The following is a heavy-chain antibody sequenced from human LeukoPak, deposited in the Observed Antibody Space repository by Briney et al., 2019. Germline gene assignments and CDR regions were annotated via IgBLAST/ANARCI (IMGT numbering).Heavy chain of an antibody. CDR3: ARAPYDSSGQVGYAFDI. CDR2: IYSGGST. J-gene: IGHJ3*02. Sequence: GGSLRLSCAASGFTVSSNYMSWVRQAPGKELEWVSVIYSGGSTYYADSVKGRFTISRDNAKNSLYLQMNSLRAEDTAVYYCARAPYDSSGQVGYAFDIWGQGTMVTVSS. CDR1: GFTVSSNY. D-gene: IGHD3-22*01. V-gene: IGHV3-66*01.